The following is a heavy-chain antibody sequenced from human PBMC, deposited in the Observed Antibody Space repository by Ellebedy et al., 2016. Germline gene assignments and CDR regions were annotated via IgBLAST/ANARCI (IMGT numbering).Heavy chain of an antibody. CDR3: ARENYCGGDCYPRWFDP. V-gene: IGHV4-34*01. CDR1: GGSFSGYY. D-gene: IGHD2-21*02. CDR2: INHSGST. J-gene: IGHJ5*02. Sequence: SETLSLXCAVYGGSFSGYYWSWIRQPPGKGLEWIGEINHSGSTNYNPSLKSRVTISVDTSKNQFSLKLSSVTAADTAVYYCARENYCGGDCYPRWFDPWGQGTLVTVSS.